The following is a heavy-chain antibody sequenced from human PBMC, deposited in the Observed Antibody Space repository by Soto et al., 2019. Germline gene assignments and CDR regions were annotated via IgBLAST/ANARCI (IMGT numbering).Heavy chain of an antibody. J-gene: IGHJ4*02. CDR3: ASQRKSVVTQAYFDV. D-gene: IGHD2-21*02. CDR2: IYYGGRT. V-gene: IGHV4-39*01. Sequence: PSETLSLTCTVTCDSISSRSYYWGWIRQPPGKGLGWIWGIYYGGRTYNNPSLRVRDSISIDTSKDKFYLKTKSVKAEDTALYFSASQRKSVVTQAYFDVWGPGSMVTVS. CDR1: CDSISSRSYY.